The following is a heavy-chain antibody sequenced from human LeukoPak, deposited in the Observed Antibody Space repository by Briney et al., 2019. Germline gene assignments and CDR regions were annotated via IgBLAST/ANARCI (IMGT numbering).Heavy chain of an antibody. D-gene: IGHD3-10*01. CDR3: ARDFHHGSGSYYFDY. Sequence: PGRSLRLSCAASGFTFSSYAMHWVRQAPGKGLEWVSYISSSGSTIYYADSVKGRFTISRDNAKNSLYLQMNSLRAEDTAVYYCARDFHHGSGSYYFDYWGQGTLVTVSS. V-gene: IGHV3-48*04. CDR1: GFTFSSYA. CDR2: ISSSGSTI. J-gene: IGHJ4*02.